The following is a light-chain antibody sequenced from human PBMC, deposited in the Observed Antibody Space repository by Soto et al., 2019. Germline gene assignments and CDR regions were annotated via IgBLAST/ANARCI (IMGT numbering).Light chain of an antibody. Sequence: QLVLTQSPSASASLGASVKLTCTLSSGHSNYAIAWHQQQSEKGPRYLMKLNSDGSHSKGAGIPDRFSGSSSGAERYLTIPSLQSEDEADYYCQTWGSGIVVFGGGTKLTVL. CDR3: QTWGSGIVV. CDR2: LNSDGSH. J-gene: IGLJ2*01. V-gene: IGLV4-69*01. CDR1: SGHSNYA.